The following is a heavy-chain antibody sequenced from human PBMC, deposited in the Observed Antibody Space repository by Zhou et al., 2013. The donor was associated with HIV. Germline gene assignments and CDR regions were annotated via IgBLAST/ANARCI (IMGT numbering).Heavy chain of an antibody. V-gene: IGHV1-8*03. Sequence: QVQLVQSGAEMKKPGSSVKVSCKASGGTFSSYAISWVRQAPGQGLEWMGWMNPNSGNTGYAQKFQGRVTITRNTSISTAYMELSSLRSEDTAVYYCARGRASARGSWFDPWGQGTLVTVSS. CDR1: GGTFSSYA. CDR2: MNPNSGNT. CDR3: ARGRASARGSWFDP. J-gene: IGHJ5*02. D-gene: IGHD6-6*01.